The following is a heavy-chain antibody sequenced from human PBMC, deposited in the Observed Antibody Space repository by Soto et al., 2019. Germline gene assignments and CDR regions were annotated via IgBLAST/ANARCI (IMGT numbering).Heavy chain of an antibody. J-gene: IGHJ4*02. Sequence: VASVKVSCKVSGYTLTELSMHWVRQAPGKGLEWMGGFDPEDGETIYAQKFQGRVTMTEDTSTDTAYMELSSLRSDDTAVYYCARDSKPWSGSFYFVDPQTFSLYYWGQGTLVTVYS. D-gene: IGHD1-26*01. CDR1: GYTLTELS. CDR3: ARDSKPWSGSFYFVDPQTFSLYY. V-gene: IGHV1-24*01. CDR2: FDPEDGET.